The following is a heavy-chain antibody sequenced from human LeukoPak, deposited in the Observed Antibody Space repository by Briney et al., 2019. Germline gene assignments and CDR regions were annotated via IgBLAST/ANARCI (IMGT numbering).Heavy chain of an antibody. V-gene: IGHV4-4*09. D-gene: IGHD3-22*01. J-gene: IGHJ4*02. CDR3: ARGYYDTSAYSNPFDF. CDR2: IHTSGST. Sequence: SETLSLTCTVSGDSISNYYWSWIRQTPGKGLEWIGYIHTSGSTYYNPSLKSRVTTSVDTSKNQFSLKLSSVIAADTAVYFCARGYYDTSAYSNPFDFWGQGTLVTVSS. CDR1: GDSISNYY.